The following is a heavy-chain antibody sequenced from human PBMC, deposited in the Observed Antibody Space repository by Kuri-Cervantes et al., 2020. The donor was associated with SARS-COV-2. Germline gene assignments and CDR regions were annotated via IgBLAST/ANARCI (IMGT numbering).Heavy chain of an antibody. CDR1: GFTFDDYT. J-gene: IGHJ2*01. Sequence: ETLSLTCAASGFTFDDYTMHWVRQAPGKGLEWVSLISWDGGSTYYADSVKGRFTISRDNSKNSLYLQMNSLRTEDTALYYCAKGFGAAAGTAWYFDLWGRGTLVTVSS. V-gene: IGHV3-43*01. CDR2: ISWDGGST. CDR3: AKGFGAAAGTAWYFDL. D-gene: IGHD6-13*01.